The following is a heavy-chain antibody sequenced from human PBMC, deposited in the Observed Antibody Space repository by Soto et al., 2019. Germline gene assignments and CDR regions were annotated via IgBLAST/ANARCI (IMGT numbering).Heavy chain of an antibody. J-gene: IGHJ4*02. D-gene: IGHD3-10*01. CDR1: GGTFSSYT. V-gene: IGHV1-69*02. CDR2: IIPILGIA. CDR3: ALYYGSGSYMDY. Sequence: QVQLVQSGAEVKKPGSSVKVSCKASGGTFSSYTISWVRQAPGQGLEWMGRIIPILGIANYAQKFQGRVTITADKSTSTAYMELSSLRSEDTAVYYCALYYGSGSYMDYWGQGTLVTVSS.